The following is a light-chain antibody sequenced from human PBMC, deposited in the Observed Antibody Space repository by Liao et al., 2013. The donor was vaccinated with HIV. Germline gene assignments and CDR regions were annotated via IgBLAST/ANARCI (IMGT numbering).Light chain of an antibody. J-gene: IGLJ3*02. Sequence: SYELTQPPSVSVSPGQTARITCSGDALSKQYAYWYQQKPGQAPVLVIYKDSERPSGIPERLSGSSSGTTATLTIGGVQAEDEAAYYCQSTDSSGAYVFGGGTKLTVL. CDR1: ALSKQY. V-gene: IGLV3-25*03. CDR2: KDS. CDR3: QSTDSSGAYV.